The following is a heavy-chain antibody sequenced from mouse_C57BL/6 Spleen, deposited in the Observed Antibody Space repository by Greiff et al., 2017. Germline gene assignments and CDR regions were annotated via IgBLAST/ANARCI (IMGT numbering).Heavy chain of an antibody. CDR2: ISSGGSYT. CDR1: GFTFSSYG. CDR3: ASDYYGSSAFAY. J-gene: IGHJ3*01. D-gene: IGHD1-1*01. V-gene: IGHV5-6*01. Sequence: EVQRVESGGDLVKPGGSLKLSCAASGFTFSSYGMSWVRQTPDKRLEWVATISSGGSYTYYPDSVKGRFTISRDNAKNTRYLQMSSLTSEDTAMYYCASDYYGSSAFAYWGQGTLVTVSA.